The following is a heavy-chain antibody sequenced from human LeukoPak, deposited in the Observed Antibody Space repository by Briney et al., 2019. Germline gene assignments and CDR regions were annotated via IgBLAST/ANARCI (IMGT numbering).Heavy chain of an antibody. CDR3: ARGLSPRTLYYYDSSGSPFDY. CDR2: ISAYNGNT. V-gene: IGHV1-18*01. Sequence: ASVKVSCKASGYTFTSYGISWVRQAPGQGLEWMGWISAYNGNTNYAQKLQGRVTITTDTSTSTAYMELRSLRSDDTAVYYCARGLSPRTLYYYDSSGSPFDYWGQGTLVTVSS. CDR1: GYTFTSYG. D-gene: IGHD3-22*01. J-gene: IGHJ4*02.